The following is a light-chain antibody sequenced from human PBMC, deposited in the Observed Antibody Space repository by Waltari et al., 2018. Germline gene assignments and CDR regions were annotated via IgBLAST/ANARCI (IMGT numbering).Light chain of an antibody. CDR1: ILGIKS. Sequence: VLTQPPSVSVAPGETARIPCAGHILGIKSVHWYQQKSGQAPVLVIYYDVDRPPGIPERFSGSKSGNTATLTISKAVAGDEADYYCQIWHGNDYHWVFGGGTRVTVL. J-gene: IGLJ3*02. CDR3: QIWHGNDYHWV. CDR2: YDV. V-gene: IGLV3-21*04.